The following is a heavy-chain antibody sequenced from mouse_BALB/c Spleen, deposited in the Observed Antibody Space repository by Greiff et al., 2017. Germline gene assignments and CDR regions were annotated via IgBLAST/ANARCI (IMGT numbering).Heavy chain of an antibody. Sequence: QVQLQQSGAELVKPGASVKLSCKTSGYTFTSYWIQWVKQRPGQGLGWIGEIFPGTGTTYYNEKFKGKATLTIDTSSSTAYMQLSSLTSEDSAVYFCAKGGVYYGNYWYFDVWGAGTTVTVAS. CDR3: AKGGVYYGNYWYFDV. V-gene: IGHV1S132*01. CDR1: GYTFTSYW. D-gene: IGHD2-1*01. J-gene: IGHJ1*01. CDR2: IFPGTGTT.